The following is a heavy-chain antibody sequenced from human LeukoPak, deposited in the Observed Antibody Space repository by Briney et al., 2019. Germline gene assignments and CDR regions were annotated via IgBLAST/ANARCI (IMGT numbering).Heavy chain of an antibody. J-gene: IGHJ6*02. D-gene: IGHD3-10*01. Sequence: ASVKVSCKASGYTFTGYYMHWVRQAPGQGLEWMGWINPNSGGTNYAQKFQGRVTMTRDTSISTAYMELSRLRSDDTAVYYCARDPRMVRGVIIGDYYYYGMDVWGQGTTVTVSS. V-gene: IGHV1-2*02. CDR2: INPNSGGT. CDR3: ARDPRMVRGVIIGDYYYYGMDV. CDR1: GYTFTGYY.